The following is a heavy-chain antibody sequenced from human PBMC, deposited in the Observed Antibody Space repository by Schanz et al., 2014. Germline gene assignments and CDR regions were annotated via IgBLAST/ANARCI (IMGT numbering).Heavy chain of an antibody. J-gene: IGHJ4*02. CDR2: MQPDSGKT. D-gene: IGHD3-10*01. Sequence: QVQLVQSGAEVKKPGASVKVSCKTSGYTFSSYGITWVRQAIGQGPEWMGWMQPDSGKTHYAEKFQGRVAMTRDVSISTAYMELSSLTSEDTAVHYCARGRGFYDYWGQGTLXTVSS. CDR1: GYTFSSYG. CDR3: ARGRGFYDY. V-gene: IGHV1-8*01.